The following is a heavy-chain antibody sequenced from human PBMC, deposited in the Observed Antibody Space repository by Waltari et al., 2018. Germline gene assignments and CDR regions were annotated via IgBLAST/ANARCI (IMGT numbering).Heavy chain of an antibody. J-gene: IGHJ1*01. V-gene: IGHV3-23*01. CDR2: ISVSDAT. CDR1: GFTSLTHA. CDR3: AKPFYNWDDPLHS. Sequence: EVQVLESGGGLVQPGGSLRLSCQAPGFTSLTHAINWVRQAPGKGLEWVSSISVSDATYYADSVKGRFTVSRDYSDNTIYLQMHSLRADDTAVYFCAKPFYNWDDPLHSWGQGTPVTVSS. D-gene: IGHD1-20*01.